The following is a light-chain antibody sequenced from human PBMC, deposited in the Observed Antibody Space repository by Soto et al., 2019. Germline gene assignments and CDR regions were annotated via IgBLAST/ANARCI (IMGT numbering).Light chain of an antibody. CDR3: CSYTNSAYV. Sequence: QSVLTQPRSVSGSPGQSVTISCTGTSSDVGAYNYVSWYQQHPAKAPNLMIYDVSKRPSGVPDRFSGSKSGNTASLTISGLQAEDEGDYYCCSYTNSAYVFGIGTKVIVL. V-gene: IGLV2-11*01. CDR2: DVS. CDR1: SSDVGAYNY. J-gene: IGLJ1*01.